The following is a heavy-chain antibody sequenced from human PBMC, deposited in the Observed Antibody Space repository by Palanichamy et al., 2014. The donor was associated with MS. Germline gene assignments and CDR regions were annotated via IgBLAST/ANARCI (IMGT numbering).Heavy chain of an antibody. D-gene: IGHD2-15*01. J-gene: IGHJ6*02. CDR2: ISYDSGSV. CDR3: AKDKGTGRDHPHYNGMDV. V-gene: IGHV3-9*01. CDR1: GFSFGDYV. Sequence: QWLELGRALWQPGRSLRLSCAASGFSFGDYVMHWVRQAPGKGLEWVSGISYDSGSVGYADSVKGRFTVSRDNAKNFLYLQMNGLRAEDTALYYCAKDKGTGRDHPHYNGMDVWGQGTTVTVSS.